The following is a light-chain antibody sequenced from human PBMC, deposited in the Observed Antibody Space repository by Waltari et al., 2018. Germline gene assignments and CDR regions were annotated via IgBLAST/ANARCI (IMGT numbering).Light chain of an antibody. CDR3: SSRDIRGIQLL. J-gene: IGLJ3*02. CDR1: SLNSYY. CDR2: GKN. Sequence: SSELTQDPAVSVALGQTVRFTCQGDSLNSYYASWYQQRAGQAPLLVIYGKNKRPSGIPDRFSGSSLGDTSSLTITAARAEDEADYYCSSRDIRGIQLLFGGGTKLTVL. V-gene: IGLV3-19*01.